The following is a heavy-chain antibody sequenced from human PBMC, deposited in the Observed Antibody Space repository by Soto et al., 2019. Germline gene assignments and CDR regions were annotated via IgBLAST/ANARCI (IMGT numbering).Heavy chain of an antibody. V-gene: IGHV4-59*08. CDR1: GGPISSYY. CDR2: IYYSGST. Sequence: SETLSLTCTVSGGPISSYYWSWIRQPPGKGLEWIGYIYYSGSTNYNPSLKSRVTISVDTSKNQFSLKLSSVTAADTAVYYCARHGTGTVYYYYYYMDVWGKGTTVTVSS. J-gene: IGHJ6*03. D-gene: IGHD1-1*01. CDR3: ARHGTGTVYYYYYYMDV.